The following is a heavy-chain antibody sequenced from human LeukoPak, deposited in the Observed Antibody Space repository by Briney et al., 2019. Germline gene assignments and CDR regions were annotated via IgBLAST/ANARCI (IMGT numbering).Heavy chain of an antibody. CDR1: GFTLTELS. D-gene: IGHD3-9*01. CDR2: FDPEDGET. CDR3: ATGDKGAILTGYNYYFYMDV. V-gene: IGHV1-24*01. Sequence: ASVKVSCKVSGFTLTELSMHWVRQAPGKGLEWMGGFDPEDGETIYAQKFQGRVTMTEDTSTDTAYMELSSLRSEDTAVYYCATGDKGAILTGYNYYFYMDVWGKGTTVTISS. J-gene: IGHJ6*03.